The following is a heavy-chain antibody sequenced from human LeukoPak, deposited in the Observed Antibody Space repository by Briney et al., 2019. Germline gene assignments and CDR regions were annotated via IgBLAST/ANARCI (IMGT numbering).Heavy chain of an antibody. Sequence: SVKVSCKASGGTFSSYAISWVRQAPGQGLEWMGGITPIFGTAIYAQKFQGRVTITADESTSTAYMELSSLRSEDTAVYYCARVVPDAYGDPNLAGSYYYYYMDVWGKGTTVTISS. V-gene: IGHV1-69*13. D-gene: IGHD4-17*01. CDR2: ITPIFGTA. CDR1: GGTFSSYA. CDR3: ARVVPDAYGDPNLAGSYYYYYMDV. J-gene: IGHJ6*03.